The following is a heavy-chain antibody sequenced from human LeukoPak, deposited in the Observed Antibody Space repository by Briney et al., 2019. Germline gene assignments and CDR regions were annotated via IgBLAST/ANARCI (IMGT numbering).Heavy chain of an antibody. V-gene: IGHV1-2*02. Sequence: ASVKVSCKASGYTFTGYYMHWVRQAPGQGLEWMGWINPNSGGTNYAQKFQGRVTMTRDTSISTAYMELSRLRSDDTAVYYCARDRISGYCSGGSCYFDYWGQGTLVTVSS. J-gene: IGHJ4*02. D-gene: IGHD2-15*01. CDR2: INPNSGGT. CDR3: ARDRISGYCSGGSCYFDY. CDR1: GYTFTGYY.